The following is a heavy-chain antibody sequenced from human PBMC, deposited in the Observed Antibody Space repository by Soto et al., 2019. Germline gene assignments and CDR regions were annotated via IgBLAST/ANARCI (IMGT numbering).Heavy chain of an antibody. J-gene: IGHJ6*02. CDR1: GGSISSGDYY. D-gene: IGHD3-10*01. V-gene: IGHV4-30-4*01. CDR2: IYYSGST. CDR3: ARDVATMVRGGSVGYYDYGMDV. Sequence: TLSLTCTVSGGSISSGDYYWSWIRQPPGKGLEWIGYIYYSGSTYYNPSLKSRVTISVDTSKNQFSLKLSSVTAADTAVYYCARDVATMVRGGSVGYYDYGMDVWGQGTTVTVSS.